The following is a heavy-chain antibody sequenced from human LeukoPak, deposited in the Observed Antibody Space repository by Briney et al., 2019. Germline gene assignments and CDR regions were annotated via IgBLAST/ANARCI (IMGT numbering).Heavy chain of an antibody. J-gene: IGHJ4*02. V-gene: IGHV3-7*01. CDR3: ARIPSTVSYNMGWYGDYFDY. Sequence: GGSLTLSCAVSGFTFSTYWMSWVRQALGKGLEWVANIKQDGSEKYFVDSVKGRFTISRDNAKNSLYLQMYSLRAEDTAVYYCARIPSTVSYNMGWYGDYFDYWGREPRSPSPQ. D-gene: IGHD6-19*01. CDR1: GFTFSTYW. CDR2: IKQDGSEK.